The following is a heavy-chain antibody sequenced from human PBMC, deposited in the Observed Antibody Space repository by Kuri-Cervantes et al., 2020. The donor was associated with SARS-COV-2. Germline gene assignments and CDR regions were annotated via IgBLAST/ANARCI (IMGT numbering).Heavy chain of an antibody. D-gene: IGHD6-19*01. J-gene: IGHJ4*02. V-gene: IGHV3-23*01. CDR3: AKDPRSSGWYDY. CDR1: GFTFSSYA. CDR2: ISGSGGST. Sequence: ETLSLTCAASGFTFSSYAMSWVRQAPGKGLEWVSAISGSGGSTYYADSVKGRFTISRDNSKNTLYLQMSSLRAEDTAVYYCAKDPRSSGWYDYWGQGTLVTVSS.